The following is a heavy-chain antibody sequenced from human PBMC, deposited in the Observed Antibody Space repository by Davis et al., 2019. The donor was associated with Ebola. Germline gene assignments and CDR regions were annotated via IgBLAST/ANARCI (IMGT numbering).Heavy chain of an antibody. V-gene: IGHV3-33*08. Sequence: GGSLRLSCAASGFTFSSYEMNWVRQAPGKGLEWVAVIWYDGSNKYYADSVKGRFTISRDNSKNTLYLQMNSLRAEDTAVYYCARDMTTVTALLIYGMDVWGQGTTVTVSS. CDR1: GFTFSSYE. CDR2: IWYDGSNK. CDR3: ARDMTTVTALLIYGMDV. J-gene: IGHJ6*02. D-gene: IGHD4-17*01.